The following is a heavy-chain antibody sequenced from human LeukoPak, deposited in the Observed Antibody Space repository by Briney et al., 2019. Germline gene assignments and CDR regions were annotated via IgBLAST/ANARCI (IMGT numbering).Heavy chain of an antibody. J-gene: IGHJ6*03. CDR1: GFTFSGSS. Sequence: PPGGSLRLSCAASGFTFSGSSMHWVRQAPGKGLEYVSAISSNGGSTYYANSVKGRFTISRDNSKNTLYLQMGSLRAEDMAVYYCAKDTYGDYYYYYYMDVWGKGTTVTISS. D-gene: IGHD4-17*01. V-gene: IGHV3-64*01. CDR2: ISSNGGST. CDR3: AKDTYGDYYYYYYMDV.